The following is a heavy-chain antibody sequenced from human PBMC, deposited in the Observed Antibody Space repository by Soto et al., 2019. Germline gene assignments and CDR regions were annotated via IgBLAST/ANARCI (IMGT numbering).Heavy chain of an antibody. V-gene: IGHV1-18*04. CDR2: ISAYNGNT. J-gene: IGHJ5*02. Sequence: ASVKVSCKASGYTFINYGMSWVRQAPRQGLEWMGWISAYNGNTNYAQKLQGRVTMTTDTSTSTAYMELRSLRSDDTAVYYCASYPAITMVRGVIHNWFDPWGQGTLVTVSS. D-gene: IGHD3-10*01. CDR3: ASYPAITMVRGVIHNWFDP. CDR1: GYTFINYG.